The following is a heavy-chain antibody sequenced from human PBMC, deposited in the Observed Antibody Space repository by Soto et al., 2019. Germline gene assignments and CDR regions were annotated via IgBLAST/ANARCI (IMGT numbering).Heavy chain of an antibody. D-gene: IGHD1-7*01. CDR3: ARDRAYNWNYGDYYYGMDV. CDR2: IYYSGST. J-gene: IGHJ6*02. Sequence: SETLSLTCTVSGGSISSYYWSWIRQPPGKGLEWIGYIYYSGSTNYNPSLKSRVTISVDTSKNQFSLKLSSVTAADTAVYYCARDRAYNWNYGDYYYGMDVWGQGTTVTVSS. V-gene: IGHV4-59*01. CDR1: GGSISSYY.